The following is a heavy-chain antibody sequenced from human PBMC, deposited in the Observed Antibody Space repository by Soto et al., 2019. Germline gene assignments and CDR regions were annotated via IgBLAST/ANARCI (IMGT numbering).Heavy chain of an antibody. D-gene: IGHD1-1*01. CDR1: GYTFTSYA. Sequence: ASVKVSFKASGYTFTSYAIDWVRQAPGQRLEWMGWINAGNGNTKYSQKFKGRVTITRDTSASTAYMELSSLRSEDTAVYYCARYQCWHDLVWWFDPWGQGTLVTVSS. J-gene: IGHJ5*02. CDR3: ARYQCWHDLVWWFDP. CDR2: INAGNGNT. V-gene: IGHV1-3*01.